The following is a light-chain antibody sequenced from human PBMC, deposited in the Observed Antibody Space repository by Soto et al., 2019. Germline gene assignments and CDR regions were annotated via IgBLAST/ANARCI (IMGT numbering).Light chain of an antibody. J-gene: IGKJ2*01. CDR1: QSISSW. CDR3: QQYDTYPYT. Sequence: DIQMTQSLSTLSASVGDRVTITCRASQSISSWLAWYQQRPGKAPKLLIYKASSLESGVPSRFSGSGSGTEFTLTISSLQPDDFATYYCQQYDTYPYTFGQGTKLEFK. V-gene: IGKV1-5*03. CDR2: KAS.